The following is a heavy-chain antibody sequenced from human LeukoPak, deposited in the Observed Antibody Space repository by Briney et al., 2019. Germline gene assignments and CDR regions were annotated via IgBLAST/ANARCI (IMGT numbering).Heavy chain of an antibody. CDR3: ASDSSPDSSGYYY. D-gene: IGHD3-22*01. V-gene: IGHV3-7*01. CDR2: IKEDGSEK. J-gene: IGHJ4*02. Sequence: GGSLRLSCAASGFTLSMYWMSWVRQAPGKGPEWVANIKEDGSEKHYVDSVKGLFTISRDNAKNSLYLQMSSLRAEDTAVYYCASDSSPDSSGYYYWGQGTLVIVSS. CDR1: GFTLSMYW.